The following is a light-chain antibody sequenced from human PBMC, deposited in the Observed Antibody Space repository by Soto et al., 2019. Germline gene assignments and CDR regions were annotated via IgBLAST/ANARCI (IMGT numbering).Light chain of an antibody. CDR3: CSYAGSAYV. Sequence: QSVPSHPASVSLSPGQSITISCTGTSSDVGSYNLVSWYQQHPGKAPKLMIYEGSKRPSGVSNRFSGSKSGNTASLTISGLQADQEAHYYCCSYAGSAYVFGTGTKVTVL. V-gene: IGLV2-23*01. J-gene: IGLJ1*01. CDR1: SSDVGSYNL. CDR2: EGS.